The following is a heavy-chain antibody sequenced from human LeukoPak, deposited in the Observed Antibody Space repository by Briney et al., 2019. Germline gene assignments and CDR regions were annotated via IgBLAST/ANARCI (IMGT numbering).Heavy chain of an antibody. CDR2: ITGSDVTT. Sequence: GGSLRLSCAASGFIFRSYAMSWVRQAPGKGLEWVSGITGSDVTTYYADSVKGRFTISRDNSKNTLYLQMNSLRAEDTAVYYCAKAPPPYCSGGSCFDAFDIWGQGTMVTVSS. V-gene: IGHV3-23*01. D-gene: IGHD2-15*01. CDR3: AKAPPPYCSGGSCFDAFDI. J-gene: IGHJ3*02. CDR1: GFIFRSYA.